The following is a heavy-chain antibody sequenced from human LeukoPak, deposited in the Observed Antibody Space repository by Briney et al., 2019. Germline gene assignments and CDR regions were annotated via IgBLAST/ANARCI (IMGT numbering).Heavy chain of an antibody. CDR3: ARVGDGYNPHFGY. J-gene: IGHJ4*02. CDR2: INHSGST. V-gene: IGHV4-34*01. CDR1: GGSFSGYY. Sequence: PSEILSLTCAVYGGSFSGYYWSWIRQPPGKGLEWIGEINHSGSTNYNPSLKSRVTISVDTSKNQFSLKLSSVTAADTAVYYCARVGDGYNPHFGYWGQGTLVTVSS. D-gene: IGHD5-12*01.